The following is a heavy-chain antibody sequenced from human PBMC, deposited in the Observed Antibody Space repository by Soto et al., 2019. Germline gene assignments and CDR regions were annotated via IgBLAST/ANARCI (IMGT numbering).Heavy chain of an antibody. CDR3: ARGSCSGGNCYNGLDV. CDR1: GYTFSITY. CDR2: VYPSGGGT. J-gene: IGHJ6*02. D-gene: IGHD2-15*01. Sequence: QVQLVQSGAEVRKPGASVRVSCKAAGYTFSITYLHWLRQAPGQGLEWLGLVYPSGGGTNYKESYKGRLNITRDTSTRTVYMDLSRLTSEETAIYYCARGSCSGGNCYNGLDVWGQGTTVTVSS. V-gene: IGHV1-46*01.